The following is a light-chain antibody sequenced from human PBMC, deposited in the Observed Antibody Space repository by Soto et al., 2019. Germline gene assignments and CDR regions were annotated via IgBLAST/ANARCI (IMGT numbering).Light chain of an antibody. CDR1: TGAVTSGHY. CDR3: LLSYSASFIV. V-gene: IGLV7-46*01. CDR2: DTS. Sequence: QSVLTQEPSLTVSPGGTVILTCGSSTGAVTSGHYPYWFQQKPGQAPRTLIYDTSNKHSWTPARFSGSLLGGKAVLTLSGAQPEDEADYYCLLSYSASFIVFGGGTKLTVL. J-gene: IGLJ3*02.